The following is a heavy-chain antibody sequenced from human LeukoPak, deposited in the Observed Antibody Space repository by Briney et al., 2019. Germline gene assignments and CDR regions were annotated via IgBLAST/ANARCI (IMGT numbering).Heavy chain of an antibody. CDR2: IIPIFGTA. D-gene: IGHD6-13*01. V-gene: IGHV1-69*05. CDR1: GYTFTSYY. Sequence: GASVKVSCKASGYTFTSYYMHWVRQAPGQGLEWMGGIIPIFGTANYAQKFQGRVTITTDESTSTAYMELSSLRSEDTAVYYCARKSSGYPHAFDIWGQGTMVTVSS. J-gene: IGHJ3*02. CDR3: ARKSSGYPHAFDI.